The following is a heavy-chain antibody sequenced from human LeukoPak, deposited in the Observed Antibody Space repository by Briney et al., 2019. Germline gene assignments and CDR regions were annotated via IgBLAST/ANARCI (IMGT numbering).Heavy chain of an antibody. D-gene: IGHD4-17*01. CDR2: ISGSGGST. Sequence: GGSLRLSCAVSGFTVSGNYMSWVRQAPGKGLEWVSAISGSGGSTYYADSVKGRFTISRDNSKNMLYLQMNSLRAEDTAVYYCAKMAADGDYGDFDYWGQGTLVTVSS. CDR3: AKMAADGDYGDFDY. CDR1: GFTVSGNY. J-gene: IGHJ4*02. V-gene: IGHV3-23*01.